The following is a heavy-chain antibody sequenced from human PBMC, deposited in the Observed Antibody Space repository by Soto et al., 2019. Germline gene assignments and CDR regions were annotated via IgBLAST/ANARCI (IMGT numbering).Heavy chain of an antibody. Sequence: GASVKVSCKACGGTFSSYAISWVRQAPGQGLEWMGGIIPIFGTANYAQKFQGRVTITADESTSTAYMELSSLRSEDTAVYYCARGYCSSTSCLAGYYYYAMDFCGQGTTVTVSS. CDR2: IIPIFGTA. V-gene: IGHV1-69*13. D-gene: IGHD2-2*01. CDR1: GGTFSSYA. CDR3: ARGYCSSTSCLAGYYYYAMDF. J-gene: IGHJ6*02.